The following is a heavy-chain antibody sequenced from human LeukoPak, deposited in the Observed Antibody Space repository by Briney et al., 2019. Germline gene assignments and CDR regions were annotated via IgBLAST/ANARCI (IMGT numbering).Heavy chain of an antibody. Sequence: GGSLRLSCAASGFTFSIYGIHWVRQAPGKGLEWVAAISYDGSTKYYADSVKGRFTISRDNSKNTLYLQMNSLRVEDTAVYYSATERAAGGSVTLWNHFDYWGQGTLVTVSS. CDR1: GFTFSIYG. D-gene: IGHD6-13*01. CDR2: ISYDGSTK. J-gene: IGHJ4*02. V-gene: IGHV3-30*03. CDR3: ATERAAGGSVTLWNHFDY.